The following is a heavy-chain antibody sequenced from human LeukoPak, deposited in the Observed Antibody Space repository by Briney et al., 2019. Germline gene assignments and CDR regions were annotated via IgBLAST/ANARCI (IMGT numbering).Heavy chain of an antibody. V-gene: IGHV3-7*01. Sequence: PGGSLRLSCAASGFTFSSYWMSSVSQAPGKGLEWVANIKQDGSEKYYVDSVKGRFTISRDNAKNSLYLQMSSLRAEDTAVYYCARDFASYYGSGSYSDAFDIWGQGTMVTVSS. CDR2: IKQDGSEK. CDR1: GFTFSSYW. D-gene: IGHD3-10*01. J-gene: IGHJ3*02. CDR3: ARDFASYYGSGSYSDAFDI.